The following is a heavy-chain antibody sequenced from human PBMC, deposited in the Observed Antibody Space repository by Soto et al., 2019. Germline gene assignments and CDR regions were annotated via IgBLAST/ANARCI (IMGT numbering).Heavy chain of an antibody. J-gene: IGHJ4*02. V-gene: IGHV4-59*01. CDR3: ASSGYSYGVFDY. CDR2: IYYSGST. D-gene: IGHD5-18*01. CDR1: GGSISSYY. Sequence: PSETLSLTCTVSGGSISSYYWSWIRQPPGKGLEWIGYIYYSGSTNYNPSLKSRVTISVDTSKNQFSLKLSSVTAADTAVYYCASSGYSYGVFDYWCQGTLVTVSS.